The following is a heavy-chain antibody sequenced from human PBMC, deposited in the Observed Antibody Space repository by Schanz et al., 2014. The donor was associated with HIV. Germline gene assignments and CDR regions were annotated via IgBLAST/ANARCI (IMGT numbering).Heavy chain of an antibody. CDR2: MSYDGIRK. CDR1: GFTFDNYG. CDR3: ARALGRFRLYHLDY. V-gene: IGHV3-33*05. D-gene: IGHD3-16*01. J-gene: IGHJ4*02. Sequence: QVQLVESGGGVVQPGRSLRLSCVASGFTFDNYGMHWVRQAPGKGLEWVAVMSYDGIRKNYADSVKGRFTISRDNSKNTLFLQMNSLRAEDTAVYYCARALGRFRLYHLDYWGQGTLVTVSS.